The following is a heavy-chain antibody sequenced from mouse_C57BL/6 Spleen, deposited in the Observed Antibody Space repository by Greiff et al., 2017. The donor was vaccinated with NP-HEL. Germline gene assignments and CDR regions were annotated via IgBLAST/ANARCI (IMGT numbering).Heavy chain of an antibody. D-gene: IGHD2-4*01. V-gene: IGHV5-12*01. J-gene: IGHJ3*01. Sequence: EVQLVESGGGLVQPGGSLKLSCAASGFTFSDYYMYWVRQTPEKRLEWVAYISNGGGSTYYPDTVKGRFTSSRDNAKNTLYLQMSRLKSEDTAMYYCERHGELRGEKTWFAYWGQGTLVTVSA. CDR1: GFTFSDYY. CDR2: ISNGGGST. CDR3: ERHGELRGEKTWFAY.